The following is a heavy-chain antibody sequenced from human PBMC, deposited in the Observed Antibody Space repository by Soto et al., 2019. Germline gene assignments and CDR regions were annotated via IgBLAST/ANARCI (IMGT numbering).Heavy chain of an antibody. CDR2: IDPSDSYT. D-gene: IGHD5-12*01. V-gene: IGHV5-10-1*01. J-gene: IGHJ6*02. CDR3: ARQYKDGYNYWYYGMDV. Sequence: EVQLVQSGAEVKKPGESLRISCKGSGYSFTSYWISWVRQMPGKGLEWMGRIDPSDSYTNYSPSFQGHVTISADKSISTAYLQWSSLKASDTAMYYCARQYKDGYNYWYYGMDVWGQGTTVTVSS. CDR1: GYSFTSYW.